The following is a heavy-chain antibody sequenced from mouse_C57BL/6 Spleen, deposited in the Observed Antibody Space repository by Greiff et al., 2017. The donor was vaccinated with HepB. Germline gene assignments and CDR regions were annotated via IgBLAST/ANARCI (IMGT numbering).Heavy chain of an antibody. CDR2: IYPGSGNT. J-gene: IGHJ3*01. Sequence: QVHVKQSGAELVRPGASVKLSCKASGYTFTDYYINWVKQRPGQGLEWIARIYPGSGNTYYNEKFKGKATLTAEKSSSTAYMQLSSLTSEDSAVYFCARGEDYYGSREVAYWGQGTLVTVSA. CDR3: ARGEDYYGSREVAY. CDR1: GYTFTDYY. D-gene: IGHD1-1*01. V-gene: IGHV1-76*01.